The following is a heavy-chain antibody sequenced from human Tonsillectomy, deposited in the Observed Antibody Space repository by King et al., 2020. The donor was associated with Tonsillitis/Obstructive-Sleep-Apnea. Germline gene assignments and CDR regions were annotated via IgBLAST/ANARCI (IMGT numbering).Heavy chain of an antibody. V-gene: IGHV3-9*01. J-gene: IGHJ4*02. CDR3: AKDIGAVEMATYDY. Sequence: VQLVESGGGLVQPGRSLRLSCAASGFTFDDYAMHWVRQAPGKGLEWVSGISWNSGNIGYADSVKGRFTISRDNAKNSLSLQINSLRTEDTALYYCAKDIGAVEMATYDYWGQGTLGTVSS. CDR2: ISWNSGNI. CDR1: GFTFDDYA. D-gene: IGHD5-24*01.